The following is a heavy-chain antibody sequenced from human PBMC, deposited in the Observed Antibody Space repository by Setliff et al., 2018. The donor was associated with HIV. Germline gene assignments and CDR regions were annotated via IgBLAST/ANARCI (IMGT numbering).Heavy chain of an antibody. CDR2: LNPTNGDT. V-gene: IGHV1-2*02. CDR1: GFTIIDHS. CDR3: ARGPSSTSSRPPHYYMDV. J-gene: IGHJ6*03. Sequence: ASVKVSCKASGFTIIDHSIHWVRLVTGQQFEWVGWLNPTNGDTFYAEKFQGRVTLTRATSRSTAYLALVRLTSDDTAVYFCARGPSSTSSRPPHYYMDVWGRGTTVTVSS.